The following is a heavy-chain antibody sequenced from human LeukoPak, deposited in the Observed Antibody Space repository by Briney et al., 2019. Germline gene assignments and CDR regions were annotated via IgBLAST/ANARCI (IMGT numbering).Heavy chain of an antibody. J-gene: IGHJ5*02. Sequence: GGSLRLSCAASGFTFSSYAMHWVRQAPGKGLEWVAVISYDGSNKYYADSVKGRFTISRDNSKNTLYLQMNSLRAEDTAVYYCAREYDFWSGYPLLYWFDPWGQGTLVTVSS. CDR2: ISYDGSNK. V-gene: IGHV3-30-3*01. CDR1: GFTFSSYA. D-gene: IGHD3-3*01. CDR3: AREYDFWSGYPLLYWFDP.